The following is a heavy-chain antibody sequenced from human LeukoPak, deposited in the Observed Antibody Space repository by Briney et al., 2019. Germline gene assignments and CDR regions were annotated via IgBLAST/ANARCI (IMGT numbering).Heavy chain of an antibody. CDR3: ARHNLRFLELVGVLYYFDY. J-gene: IGHJ4*02. Sequence: SSETLSLTCTVSVYSISGGYYWGWIRQPPGKGLEWIGSIYYSGSTYYNPSLKSRVTISVDTSKNQFSLKLSSVTAADTAVYYCARHNLRFLELVGVLYYFDYWGQGTLVTVSS. CDR1: VYSISGGYY. V-gene: IGHV4-38-2*02. CDR2: IYYSGST. D-gene: IGHD3-3*01.